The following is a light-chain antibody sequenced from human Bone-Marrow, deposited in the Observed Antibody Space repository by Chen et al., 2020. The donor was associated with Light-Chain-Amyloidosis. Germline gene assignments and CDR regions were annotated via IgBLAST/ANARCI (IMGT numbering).Light chain of an antibody. Sequence: EIVLTQSPGTLSLSPGESATLSCRASQSVSSSSLAWYQQKPGQAPRLLVHGASSRATGVPDRFSGSGSGTDFTLTISRREPEDFAMYYCQQYGSSPFTFGPGTKVDIK. CDR2: GAS. CDR3: QQYGSSPFT. CDR1: QSVSSSS. V-gene: IGKV3-20*01. J-gene: IGKJ3*01.